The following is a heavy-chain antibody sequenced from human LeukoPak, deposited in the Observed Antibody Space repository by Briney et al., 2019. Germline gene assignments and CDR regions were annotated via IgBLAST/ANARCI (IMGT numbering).Heavy chain of an antibody. J-gene: IGHJ4*02. V-gene: IGHV3-64*02. CDR1: GFTFSSYA. D-gene: IGHD6-13*01. CDR2: LSSNGGST. CDR3: ARGVASAGFYYFDY. Sequence: GGSLRLSCAASGFTFSSYAMHWVRQAPGKGLEYVSVLSSNGGSTYYADSVKGRFTISRDNSKNTLYLQMGSLRAEDMAVYYCARGVASAGFYYFDYWGQGTLVTVSS.